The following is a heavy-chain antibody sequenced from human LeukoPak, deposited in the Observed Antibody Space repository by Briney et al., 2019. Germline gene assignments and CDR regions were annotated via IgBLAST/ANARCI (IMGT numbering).Heavy chain of an antibody. Sequence: PGGSLRLSCAASRFIFGTYSMSWVRQAPGKGPEWVSSISDGGTNTYYADSVKGRFTISRDNSKNTLSLQMNNLRDEDTAVYYCAKDAAAVTGRRAGFDYWGQGTLVTVSS. V-gene: IGHV3-23*01. CDR1: RFIFGTYS. CDR2: ISDGGTNT. J-gene: IGHJ4*02. D-gene: IGHD6-19*01. CDR3: AKDAAAVTGRRAGFDY.